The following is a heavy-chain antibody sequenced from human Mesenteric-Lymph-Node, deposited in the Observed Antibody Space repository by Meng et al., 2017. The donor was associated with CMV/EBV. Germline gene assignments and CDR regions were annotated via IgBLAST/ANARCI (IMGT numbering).Heavy chain of an antibody. Sequence: SGGTFGNSAISWVRQAPGQGLEWMGRIIPIIGIPNYTQNFQGRVTITADKSTSTAYMELSSLTSEDTAVYYCARNKPATNGWSEPFDYWGQGTLVTVSS. CDR3: ARNKPATNGWSEPFDY. V-gene: IGHV1-69*04. D-gene: IGHD6-19*01. CDR2: IIPIIGIP. CDR1: GGTFGNSA. J-gene: IGHJ4*02.